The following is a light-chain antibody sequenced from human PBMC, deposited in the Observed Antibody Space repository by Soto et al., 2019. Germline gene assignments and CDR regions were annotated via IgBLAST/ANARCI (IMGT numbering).Light chain of an antibody. CDR2: GAS. J-gene: IGKJ1*01. CDR3: QQYRSSLWT. Sequence: EIVLTQSPGTLSLSPGERATLSCRASQSVSSSYLAWYQQKPGQAPRLLIYGASSRATGIPDRFSGSGSGTDFTLTISRLEPEDFAAYYCQQYRSSLWTFGQGTKVEIK. CDR1: QSVSSSY. V-gene: IGKV3-20*01.